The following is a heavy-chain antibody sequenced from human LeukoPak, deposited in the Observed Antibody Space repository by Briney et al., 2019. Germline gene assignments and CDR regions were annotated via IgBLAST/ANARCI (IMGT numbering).Heavy chain of an antibody. CDR1: GFTFSSYA. D-gene: IGHD5-18*01. Sequence: GGSLRLSCAASGFTFSSYAMSWVRQAPGKGLEWVSGISGSGGSTFYADSVKGRFTISRDNSKNTLYVQMKSLRAEDTAVYYCAKPSVDTSMVDSHFDSWGQGTLVTVSS. J-gene: IGHJ4*02. CDR2: ISGSGGST. V-gene: IGHV3-23*01. CDR3: AKPSVDTSMVDSHFDS.